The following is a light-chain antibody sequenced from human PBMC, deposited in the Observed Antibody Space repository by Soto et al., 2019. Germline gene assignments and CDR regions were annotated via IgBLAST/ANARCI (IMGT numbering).Light chain of an antibody. CDR3: QQYGSSGMYT. Sequence: EIVLTQSPGPLSLSPGERATLSCRASQSVSSSYLAWYQQKPGQAPRLLIYGESSRATGIPDRFSGSGSGTDFTLTISRLEPEEFAGYYCQQYGSSGMYTFGQGTKLEIK. J-gene: IGKJ2*01. V-gene: IGKV3-20*01. CDR2: GES. CDR1: QSVSSSY.